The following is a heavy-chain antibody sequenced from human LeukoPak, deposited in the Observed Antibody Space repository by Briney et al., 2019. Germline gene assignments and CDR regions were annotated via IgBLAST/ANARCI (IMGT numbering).Heavy chain of an antibody. CDR3: ARGGGPLRTPDY. V-gene: IGHV4-61*05. D-gene: IGHD2-8*01. Sequence: PSETLSLTCTVSGGSISSSSYYWGWIRQPPGKGLEWIGYIYYSGSTNYNPSLKSRVTISVDTSKNQFSLKLSSVTAADTAVYYCARGGGPLRTPDYWGQGTLVTVSS. J-gene: IGHJ4*02. CDR2: IYYSGST. CDR1: GGSISSSSYY.